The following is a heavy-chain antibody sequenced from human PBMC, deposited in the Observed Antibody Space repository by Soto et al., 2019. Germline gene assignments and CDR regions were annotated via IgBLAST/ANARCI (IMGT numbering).Heavy chain of an antibody. D-gene: IGHD6-13*01. V-gene: IGHV4-34*01. Sequence: QVQLQQWGAGLLKPSETLSLTCAVYGGSFSGYYWSWIRQPPGKGLEWIGEINHSGSTNYNPSLKSRVTRSVDTSKNQFSLKLCSVTAADTAVYYCAREKPYSSSWYHDYWGQGTLVTVSS. CDR3: AREKPYSSSWYHDY. J-gene: IGHJ4*02. CDR1: GGSFSGYY. CDR2: INHSGST.